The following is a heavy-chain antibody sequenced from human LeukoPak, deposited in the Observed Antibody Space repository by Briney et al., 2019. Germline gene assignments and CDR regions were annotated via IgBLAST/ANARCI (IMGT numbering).Heavy chain of an antibody. CDR3: VRKMIGPDAFDI. CDR2: IYHSGST. CDR1: GYSISSGYY. J-gene: IGHJ3*02. Sequence: SETLSLTCTVSGYSISSGYYWGWIRQPPGQGLEWIGSIYHSGSTYYNPSLKSRVTISVDTSKNQFSLKLSSVTAADTAVYYCVRKMIGPDAFDIWGQGTMVTVSS. D-gene: IGHD2-21*01. V-gene: IGHV4-38-2*02.